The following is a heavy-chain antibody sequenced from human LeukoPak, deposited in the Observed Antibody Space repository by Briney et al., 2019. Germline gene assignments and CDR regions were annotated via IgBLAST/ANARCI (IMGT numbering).Heavy chain of an antibody. J-gene: IGHJ5*02. CDR1: GYTFTSYD. V-gene: IGHV1-8*01. CDR3: ARGPHYYGNNWFDP. CDR2: MNPNSGNT. Sequence: ASVKVSCKASGYTFTSYDINWVRQATGQGLEWMGWMNPNSGNTGYAQKFQGRVTMTRNTSISTAYIELSSLRSEDTAVYYCARGPHYYGNNWFDPWGQGTLVTVSS. D-gene: IGHD3-10*01.